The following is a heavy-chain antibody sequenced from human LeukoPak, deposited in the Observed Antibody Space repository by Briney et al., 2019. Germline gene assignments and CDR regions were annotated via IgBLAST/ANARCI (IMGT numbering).Heavy chain of an antibody. V-gene: IGHV1-46*01. D-gene: IGHD3-3*01. CDR1: GYTFTSYY. CDR2: INPSGGST. CDR3: VRSASNAFDV. Sequence: ASVKDSCKASGYTFTSYYMHWVRQAPGQGLEWMGIINPSGGSTSYAQKFQGRVTMTRDTSISTAYMELSRLTSGDTAVYYCVRSASNAFDVWGQGTMVTVSS. J-gene: IGHJ3*01.